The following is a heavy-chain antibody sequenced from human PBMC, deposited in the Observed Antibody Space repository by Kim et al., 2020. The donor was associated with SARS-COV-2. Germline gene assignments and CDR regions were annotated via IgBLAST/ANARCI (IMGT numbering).Heavy chain of an antibody. CDR2: IRGNGSGT. Sequence: GGSLRLSCVASGITFSSYAMRWVRQAPGKGLEWVSGIRGNGSGTYYADSVKGRFTISRDNSKNTVFLQMNSLRAEDTAVFYCAKGRRYTNYDYYAMDVWGQGTTVTVSS. V-gene: IGHV3-23*01. D-gene: IGHD3-16*01. CDR1: GITFSSYA. J-gene: IGHJ6*02. CDR3: AKGRRYTNYDYYAMDV.